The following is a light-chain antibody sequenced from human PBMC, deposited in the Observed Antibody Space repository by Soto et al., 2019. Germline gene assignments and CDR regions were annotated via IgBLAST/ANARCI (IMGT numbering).Light chain of an antibody. J-gene: IGKJ1*01. CDR3: QQYNSFWT. V-gene: IGKV1-5*03. Sequence: GDRVTISCRASQSVSTWLAWYQQKPGRAPKLLISRASTLESGVPPRFSGSGSGTEFILTISSLQPDDFATYYCQQYNSFWTFGQGTKVEIK. CDR2: RAS. CDR1: QSVSTW.